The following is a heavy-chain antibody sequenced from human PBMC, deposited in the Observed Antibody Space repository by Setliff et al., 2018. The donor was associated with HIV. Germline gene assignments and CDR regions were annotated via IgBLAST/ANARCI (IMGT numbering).Heavy chain of an antibody. Sequence: SETLSLTCTVYGGSFSGYYWSWIRQPPGKGLEWMGEINHSGITNDNPSLKSRVTISVDTSKNQFSLKLRSVTAADTAVYYCARVTITTVRGVGYFYYFYMDV. V-gene: IGHV4-34*01. CDR1: GGSFSGYY. J-gene: IGHJ6*03. CDR3: ARVTITTVRGVGYFYYFYMDV. CDR2: INHSGIT. D-gene: IGHD3-10*01.